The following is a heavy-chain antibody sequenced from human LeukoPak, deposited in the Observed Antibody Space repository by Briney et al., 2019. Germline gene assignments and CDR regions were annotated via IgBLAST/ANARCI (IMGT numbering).Heavy chain of an antibody. CDR3: ARGGFGIPFDY. J-gene: IGHJ4*02. D-gene: IGHD3-16*02. CDR1: GGSISSYY. CDR2: VYNSGST. Sequence: PSETLSLTCTVSGGSISSYYWSWIRQPPGKGLEWIGYVYNSGSTRYKPSLKSRVTISVDTSKNQFSLKLSSVTAADTAVYYCARGGFGIPFDYWGQGTLVTVSS. V-gene: IGHV4-59*01.